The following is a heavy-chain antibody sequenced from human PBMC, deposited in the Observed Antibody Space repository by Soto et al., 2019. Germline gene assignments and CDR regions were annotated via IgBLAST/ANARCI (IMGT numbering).Heavy chain of an antibody. J-gene: IGHJ4*02. CDR2: MSYDGSDT. CDR3: TIVRVADSALDH. V-gene: IGHV3-30*02. D-gene: IGHD3-10*02. Sequence: GGSLRLASVGSGFIFSNNGMHWVRQTPGKGLEWVAFMSYDGSDTFYADSVKGRFTISRDNSKNTLFLHMSNLRAEDTAMYYCTIVRVADSALDHWGQGTLVTVS. CDR1: GFIFSNNG.